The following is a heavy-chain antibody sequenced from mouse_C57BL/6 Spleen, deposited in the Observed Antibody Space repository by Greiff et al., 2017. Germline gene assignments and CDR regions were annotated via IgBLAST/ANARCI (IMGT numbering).Heavy chain of an antibody. J-gene: IGHJ2*01. CDR1: GFTFSSYT. V-gene: IGHV5-9*01. CDR2: ISGGGGNT. Sequence: EVLLVESGAGLVKPGGSLKLSCAASGFTFSSYTMSWVRQTPGKRLEWVANISGGGGNTYYPDSVKGRFTISRDKAKNTLYLQMSSLRSDDTALYCCARHEGDNYFDYWGQGTTLTVSS. CDR3: ARHEGDNYFDY.